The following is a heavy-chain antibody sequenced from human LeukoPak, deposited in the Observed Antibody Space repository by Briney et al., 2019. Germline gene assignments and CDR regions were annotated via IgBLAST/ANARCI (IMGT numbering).Heavy chain of an antibody. Sequence: PGGSLRLSCAASGFTFSSYGMHWVRQAPGKGLEWVAVISYDGSNIYYADSVKGRFTISRDNSKNTLYLQMNSLRAGDTAVYYCAKDRAYCSGGSCYSFDAFDIWGQGTMVTVSS. CDR3: AKDRAYCSGGSCYSFDAFDI. D-gene: IGHD2-15*01. V-gene: IGHV3-30*18. J-gene: IGHJ3*02. CDR2: ISYDGSNI. CDR1: GFTFSSYG.